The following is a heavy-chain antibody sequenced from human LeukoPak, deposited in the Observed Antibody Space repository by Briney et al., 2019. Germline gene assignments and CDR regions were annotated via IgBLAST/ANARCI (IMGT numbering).Heavy chain of an antibody. V-gene: IGHV3-21*01. CDR1: GFTFSSYS. J-gene: IGHJ6*02. Sequence: GGSLRLSCAASGFTFSSYSMNRVRQAPGKGLEWVSSISSSSYIYYADSVKGRFTISRDNAKNSLYLQMNSLRAEDTAVYYCASGYQSASYYYYGMDVWGQGTTVTVSS. CDR3: ASGYQSASYYYYGMDV. D-gene: IGHD2-2*01. CDR2: ISSSSYI.